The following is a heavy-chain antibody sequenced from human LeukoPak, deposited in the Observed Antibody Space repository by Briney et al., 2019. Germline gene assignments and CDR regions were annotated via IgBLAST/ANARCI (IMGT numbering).Heavy chain of an antibody. CDR3: ARGKRTTVAPFDY. CDR1: GGTFNSYA. D-gene: IGHD4-23*01. J-gene: IGHJ4*02. CDR2: INPRDGST. Sequence: ASVKVSCKASGGTFNSYAISWVRQAPGQGLEWMGIINPRDGSTSYAQKFQGKVTMTRDTSTSTVYMDLSSLTSEDTAVYHCARGKRTTVAPFDYWGQGTLVSVSS. V-gene: IGHV1-46*02.